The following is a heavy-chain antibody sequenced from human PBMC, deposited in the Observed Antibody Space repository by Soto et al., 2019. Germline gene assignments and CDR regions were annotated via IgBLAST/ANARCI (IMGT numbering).Heavy chain of an antibody. D-gene: IGHD3-22*01. V-gene: IGHV4-39*07. CDR2: IYYSGST. CDR1: GGSLRSSAYY. J-gene: IGHJ4*02. CDR3: ARVAYDSSGPVDY. Sequence: SDTWPLTYTVSGGSLRSSAYYVGWIRQPPGKGLEWIGSIYYSGSTHYNPSLKSRVTMSVDTSTNQFSLKLNSVTAADTAVYYCARVAYDSSGPVDYWGQGTLVTVS.